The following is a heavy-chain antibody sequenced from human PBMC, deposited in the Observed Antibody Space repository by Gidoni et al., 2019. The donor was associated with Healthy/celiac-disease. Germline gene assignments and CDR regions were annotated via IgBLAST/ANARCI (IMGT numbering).Heavy chain of an antibody. D-gene: IGHD3-22*01. V-gene: IGHV1-69*06. Sequence: QVQLVQSGAEVKKPGSSVKVSCKASGGTFSSYAISWVRQAPGQGLEWMGGIIPIFGTANYAQKCQGRVTITADKSTSTAYMELSSLRSEDTAVYYCARALNSAFGYPYPYYFDYWGQGTLVTVSS. J-gene: IGHJ4*02. CDR2: IIPIFGTA. CDR3: ARALNSAFGYPYPYYFDY. CDR1: GGTFSSYA.